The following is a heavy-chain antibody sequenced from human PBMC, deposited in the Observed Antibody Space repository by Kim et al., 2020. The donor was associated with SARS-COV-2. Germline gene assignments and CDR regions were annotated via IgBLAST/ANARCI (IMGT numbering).Heavy chain of an antibody. CDR2: IWYDGSNK. Sequence: GGSLRLSCAASGFTFSSYGMHWVRQAPGKGLEWVAVIWYDGSNKYYADSVKGRFTISRDNSKNTLYLQMNSLRAEDTAVYYCASSTSSLIPRFDPWGQGTLVTLSS. CDR3: ASSTSSLIPRFDP. CDR1: GFTFSSYG. D-gene: IGHD2-2*01. J-gene: IGHJ5*02. V-gene: IGHV3-33*01.